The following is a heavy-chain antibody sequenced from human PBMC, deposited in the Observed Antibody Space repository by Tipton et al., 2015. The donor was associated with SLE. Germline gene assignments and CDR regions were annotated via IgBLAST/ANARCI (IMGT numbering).Heavy chain of an antibody. D-gene: IGHD2-21*02. V-gene: IGHV4-59*01. CDR3: ARGPVTGYFAS. CDR2: IFYTGST. CDR1: GGSISTYY. J-gene: IGHJ4*02. Sequence: TLSLTCTVSGGSISTYYWNWIRQPPGKGLEWIGYIFYTGSTDYNPSLKRRVTISLDTSKNQFSLKLSSVTAADTAVYYCARGPVTGYFASWGPGTLVTVSS.